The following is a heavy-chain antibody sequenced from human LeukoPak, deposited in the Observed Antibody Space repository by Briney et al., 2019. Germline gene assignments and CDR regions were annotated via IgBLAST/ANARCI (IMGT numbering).Heavy chain of an antibody. CDR2: IYHSGST. Sequence: RSSETLSLTCTVSGYSISSGYYWGWIRQPPGKGLEWIGSIYHSGSTYYNPSLKSRVPISVDTSKNQFFLKLSSVTAADTALYYCARENGYRYDYWGQETLVTVCS. CDR3: ARENGYRYDY. J-gene: IGHJ4*02. D-gene: IGHD5-18*01. CDR1: GYSISSGYY. V-gene: IGHV4-38-2*02.